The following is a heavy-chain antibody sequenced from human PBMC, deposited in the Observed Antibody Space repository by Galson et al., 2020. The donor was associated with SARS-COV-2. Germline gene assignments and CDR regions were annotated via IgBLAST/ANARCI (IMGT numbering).Heavy chain of an antibody. V-gene: IGHV1-2*02. CDR1: GYTFTGYY. J-gene: IGHJ6*02. CDR3: ARGVEAEVYYYGMDV. CDR2: INPNSGGT. D-gene: IGHD3-10*01. Sequence: GASVKVSCKASGYTFTGYYMHWVRQAPGQGLEWMGWINPNSGGTNYAQKFQGRVTMTRDTSISTAYMELSRLRSDDTAVYYCARGVEAEVYYYGMDVWGQGTTVTVSS.